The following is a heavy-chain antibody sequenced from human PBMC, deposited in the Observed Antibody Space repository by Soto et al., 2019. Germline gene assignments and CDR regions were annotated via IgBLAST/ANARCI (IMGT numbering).Heavy chain of an antibody. CDR1: GFTFSSYG. J-gene: IGHJ4*02. D-gene: IGHD2-2*01. CDR2: IWYDGSNK. Sequence: GGSLRLSCAASGFTFSSYGMHWVRQAPGKGLEWVAVIWYDGSNKYYADSVKGRFTISRDNSKNTLYLQMNSLRAEDTAVYYCARDRSRDGYNRNGFYFDYWGQGTLVTVSS. V-gene: IGHV3-33*01. CDR3: ARDRSRDGYNRNGFYFDY.